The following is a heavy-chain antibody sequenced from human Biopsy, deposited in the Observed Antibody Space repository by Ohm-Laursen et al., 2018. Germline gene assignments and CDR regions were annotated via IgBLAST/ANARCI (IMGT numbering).Heavy chain of an antibody. CDR3: GRAVRNQLLTDP. V-gene: IGHV1-8*01. J-gene: IGHJ5*02. CDR2: LNPVSGNS. D-gene: IGHD1-7*01. Sequence: AVKVSCKVSGYTFTSNDITWVRQASGQGPEWIGWLNPVSGNSNFGQKFRGRVTVTSDTSISTAYMELSGLTSDDTATYYCGRAVRNQLLTDPWGQGTLVTVTS. CDR1: GYTFTSND.